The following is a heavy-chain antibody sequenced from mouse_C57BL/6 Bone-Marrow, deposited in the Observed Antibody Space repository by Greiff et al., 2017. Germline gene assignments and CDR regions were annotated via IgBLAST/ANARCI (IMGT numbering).Heavy chain of an antibody. V-gene: IGHV1-64*01. J-gene: IGHJ4*01. CDR2: IHPNSGST. CDR1: GYTFTSYW. Sequence: QVQLQQPGAELVKPGDSVKLSCKASGYTFTSYWMHWVKQRPGQGLEWIGMIHPNSGSTNYNEKFKSKATLTVAKSSSTAYMQLSSLTSEDSAVYYCARSYYYAMDYWGQGTSVTVSS. CDR3: ARSYYYAMDY.